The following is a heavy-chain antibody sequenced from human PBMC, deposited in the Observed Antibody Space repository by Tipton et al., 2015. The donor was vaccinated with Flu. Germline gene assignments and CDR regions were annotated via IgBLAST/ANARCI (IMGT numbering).Heavy chain of an antibody. D-gene: IGHD2/OR15-2a*01. V-gene: IGHV4-61*02. CDR3: ARHTNKSNWFDP. CDR2: IYTSGCT. J-gene: IGHJ5*02. Sequence: TLSLTCTVSGGSISSGSYYRSWIRPPAGKGLEWIGRIYTSGCTNYNPSLKSRVTISVDTSKNQFSLKLSSVTAADTAVYYCARHTNKSNWFDPWGQGTLVTVSS. CDR1: GGSISSGSYY.